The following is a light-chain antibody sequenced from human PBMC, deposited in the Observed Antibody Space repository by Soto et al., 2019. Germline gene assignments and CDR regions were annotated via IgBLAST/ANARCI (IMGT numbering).Light chain of an antibody. Sequence: DIQMTQSPSSLSASVGDRVNITCRARQTVSSYLNWYQQKPGTVPKLLIYATSNLQSGVPSRFSVRGFGTDFTLTISSLQPEDFATYYCQQSFTTPSFGQGTRLEIK. CDR1: QTVSSY. CDR2: ATS. J-gene: IGKJ5*01. V-gene: IGKV1-39*01. CDR3: QQSFTTPS.